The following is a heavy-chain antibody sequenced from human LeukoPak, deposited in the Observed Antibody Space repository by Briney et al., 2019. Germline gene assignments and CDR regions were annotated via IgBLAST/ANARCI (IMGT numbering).Heavy chain of an antibody. V-gene: IGHV3-30*18. CDR1: GFTFSRYG. CDR2: ISYDGSNK. CDR3: AKDLRRGGPIDY. J-gene: IGHJ4*02. D-gene: IGHD6-25*01. Sequence: GRSLRLSCAASGFTFSRYGMHWVRQAPGKGLEWAAVISYDGSNKYYADSVKGRFTISRDNSKNTLYLQMNSLRPEDTAVYYCAKDLRRGGPIDYWGQGTLVTVSS.